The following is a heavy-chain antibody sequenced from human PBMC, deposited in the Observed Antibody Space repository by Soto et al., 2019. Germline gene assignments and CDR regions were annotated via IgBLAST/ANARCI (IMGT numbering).Heavy chain of an antibody. V-gene: IGHV3-30*18. CDR1: GFAFSSYA. CDR2: ISYDGNYI. Sequence: GGSLRLSCEASGFAFSSYAMHWVRQAPGKGLEWVGVISYDGNYIYYADSVKGRFTISRDNSKNTLYVQVNSLRPEDTAVYYCAKGILSATIGPYAMDVWGQGTTVTV. CDR3: AKGILSATIGPYAMDV. J-gene: IGHJ6*02. D-gene: IGHD3-16*01.